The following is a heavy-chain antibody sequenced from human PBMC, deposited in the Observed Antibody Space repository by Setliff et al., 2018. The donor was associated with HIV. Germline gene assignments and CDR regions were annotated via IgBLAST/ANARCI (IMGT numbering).Heavy chain of an antibody. D-gene: IGHD3-10*01. J-gene: IGHJ6*03. CDR3: VRTGSSTSWGIYYYYYMGI. CDR1: GASISNSNSY. CDR2: IYYSGST. V-gene: IGHV4-39*01. Sequence: SETLSLTCTVYGASISNSNSYWGWIRQPPGKRLEWLGSIYYSGSTYYNPSLKSRVTISVDTSKNQFSLKLSSVTAAGTAVYYCVRTGSSTSWGIYYYYYMGIWGKGSTVTVSS.